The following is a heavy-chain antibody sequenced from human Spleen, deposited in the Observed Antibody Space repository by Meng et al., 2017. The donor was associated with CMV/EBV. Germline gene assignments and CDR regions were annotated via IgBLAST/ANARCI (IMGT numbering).Heavy chain of an antibody. J-gene: IGHJ6*02. CDR2: IYSCGST. CDR1: GFTVSSNY. Sequence: GGSLRLSCAASGFTVSSNYMSWVRQAPGKGLEWVSVIYSCGSTYYADSVKGRFTISRDNAKNSLYLQMNSLRAEDTALYYCAKDTRYYYYYGMDVWGQGTTVTVSS. CDR3: AKDTRYYYYYGMDV. V-gene: IGHV3-53*05.